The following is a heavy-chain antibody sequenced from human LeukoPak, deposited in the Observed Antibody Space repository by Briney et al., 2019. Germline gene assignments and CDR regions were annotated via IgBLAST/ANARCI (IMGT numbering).Heavy chain of an antibody. J-gene: IGHJ4*02. Sequence: ASVKVSCKASGYTFTSYGISWVRQAPGQGLEWMGWISAYNGNTNYAQELQGRVTMTTDTSTSTAYMELRSLRSDDTAVYYCARGGAIVRGVITTVDYWGQGTLVTVSS. CDR1: GYTFTSYG. D-gene: IGHD3-10*01. V-gene: IGHV1-18*01. CDR3: ARGGAIVRGVITTVDY. CDR2: ISAYNGNT.